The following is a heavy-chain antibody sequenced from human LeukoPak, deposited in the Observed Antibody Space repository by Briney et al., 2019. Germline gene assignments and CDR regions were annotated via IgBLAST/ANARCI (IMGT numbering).Heavy chain of an antibody. Sequence: SETLSLTCTVSGGSISSSSYYWGWIRQPPGKGLEWIGSIYYSGSTYYNPSLKSRVTISVDTSKNQFSLKLSSVTAADTAVYYCARAGERITMVRGVIRVWFDPWGQGTLVTVSS. CDR1: GGSISSSSYY. CDR2: IYYSGST. CDR3: ARAGERITMVRGVIRVWFDP. V-gene: IGHV4-39*01. D-gene: IGHD3-10*01. J-gene: IGHJ5*02.